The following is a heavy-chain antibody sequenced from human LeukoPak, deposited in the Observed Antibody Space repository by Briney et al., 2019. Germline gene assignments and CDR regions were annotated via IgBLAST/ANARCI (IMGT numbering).Heavy chain of an antibody. D-gene: IGHD6-13*01. J-gene: IGHJ4*02. CDR3: AIIPRAAAGPSARSPFHY. CDR1: GFTFSNYW. Sequence: GGSLRLSCAASGFTFSNYWMNLVRQAPGKGLEWVANINQDGSEKHYLDSVKGRFTISRDNAKNSLYLQMNSLRAEDTAVYYCAIIPRAAAGPSARSPFHYWGQGTLVTVSS. CDR2: INQDGSEK. V-gene: IGHV3-7*01.